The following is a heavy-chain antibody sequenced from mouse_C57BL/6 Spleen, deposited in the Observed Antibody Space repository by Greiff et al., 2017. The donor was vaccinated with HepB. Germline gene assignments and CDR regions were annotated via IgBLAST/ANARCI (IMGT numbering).Heavy chain of an antibody. CDR1: GFTFSDYY. Sequence: EVQRVESGGGLVQPGGSLKLSCAASGFTFSDYYMYWVRQTPEKRLEWVAYISNGGGSTYYPDTVKGRFTISRDNAKNTLYLQMSRLKSEDTAMYYCARHPPITTVVATKAMDYWGQGTSVTVSS. CDR2: ISNGGGST. CDR3: ARHPPITTVVATKAMDY. V-gene: IGHV5-12*01. D-gene: IGHD1-1*01. J-gene: IGHJ4*01.